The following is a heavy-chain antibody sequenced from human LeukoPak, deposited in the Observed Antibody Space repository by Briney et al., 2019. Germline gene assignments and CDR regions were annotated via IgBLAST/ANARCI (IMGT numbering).Heavy chain of an antibody. CDR2: INHSGST. V-gene: IGHV4-34*01. CDR3: ARARTMVRGVITKPYYGMDV. CDR1: GGSFSGYY. D-gene: IGHD3-10*01. Sequence: PSETLSLTCAVYGGSFSGYYWSWIRQPPGKGLEWIGEINHSGSTNYNPSLKSRVTISVDTSKNQFSLKLSSVTAADTAVYYCARARTMVRGVITKPYYGMDVWGKGTTVTVSS. J-gene: IGHJ6*04.